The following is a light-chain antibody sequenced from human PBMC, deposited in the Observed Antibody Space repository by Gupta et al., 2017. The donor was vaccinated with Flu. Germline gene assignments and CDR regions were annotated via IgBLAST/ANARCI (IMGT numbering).Light chain of an antibody. J-gene: IGKJ2*03. CDR3: RQYDNYRRS. CDR2: DTS. V-gene: IGKV1-6*01. Sequence: PSSGSASVGDRVTITCRASQGVRYDLGWYQQKAGKAPKLLMYDTSTLETGVPSRFSGSGSGTEFTLTISSLQPEDFATYYCRQYDNYRRSFGQGTKLEIK. CDR1: QGVRYD.